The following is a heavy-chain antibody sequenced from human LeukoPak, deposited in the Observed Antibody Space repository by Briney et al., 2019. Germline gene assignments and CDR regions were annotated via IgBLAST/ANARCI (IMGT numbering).Heavy chain of an antibody. CDR3: AGGSSSVSTRFDP. J-gene: IGHJ5*02. CDR2: IWYDGSNK. D-gene: IGHD6-6*01. Sequence: GRSLRLSCAASGFTFSSYGMHWVRQAPGKGLEWVAVIWYDGSNKYYADSVKGRFTISRDNSKNTLYLQMNSLRAEDTAVYYCAGGSSSVSTRFDPWGQGTLVTVSS. V-gene: IGHV3-33*01. CDR1: GFTFSSYG.